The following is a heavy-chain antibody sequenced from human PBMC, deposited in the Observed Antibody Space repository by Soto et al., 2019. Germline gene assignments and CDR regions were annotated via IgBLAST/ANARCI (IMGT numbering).Heavy chain of an antibody. CDR1: GFSFSSYW. J-gene: IGHJ2*01. CDR3: TRVWSFDL. CDR2: INQDGSEK. Sequence: GGSLRLSCAASGFSFSSYWMSWVRQAPGKGLEWVANINQDGSEKYYVDSVKGRFTISRDNAKNSLYLQVNSLRAEDTAVYYCTRVWSFDLWGRGTLLTVSS. V-gene: IGHV3-7*01.